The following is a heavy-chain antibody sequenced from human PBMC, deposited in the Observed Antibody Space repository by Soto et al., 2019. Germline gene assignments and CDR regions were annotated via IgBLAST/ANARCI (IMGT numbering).Heavy chain of an antibody. CDR3: ARSGKIFGVVPGALYGMDV. D-gene: IGHD3-3*01. CDR2: IIPIFGTA. CDR1: GGTFSSYA. Sequence: SVKVSCKASGGTFSSYAISWVRQAPGQGLEWMGGIIPIFGTANYAQKFQGRVTITADESTSTAYMELSSLRSEDTAVYYCARSGKIFGVVPGALYGMDVWGQGTTVTVSS. J-gene: IGHJ6*02. V-gene: IGHV1-69*13.